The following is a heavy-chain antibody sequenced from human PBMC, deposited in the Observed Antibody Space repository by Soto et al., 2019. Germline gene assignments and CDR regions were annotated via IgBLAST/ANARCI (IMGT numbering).Heavy chain of an antibody. CDR1: GFTFSSYW. CDR2: IKQDGSEK. D-gene: IGHD2-2*02. CDR3: ARVTYCSSTSCHSNWFDP. V-gene: IGHV3-7*01. Sequence: GGSLRLSCAASGFTFSSYWMSWVRQAPGKGLEWVANIKQDGSEKNYVESVKSRFTISRENAKNSLYLQMNSLRAEDTAVYYCARVTYCSSTSCHSNWFDPWGQGTLVTVSS. J-gene: IGHJ5*02.